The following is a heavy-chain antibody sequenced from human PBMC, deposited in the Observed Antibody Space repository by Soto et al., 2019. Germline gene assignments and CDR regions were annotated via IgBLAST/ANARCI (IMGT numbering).Heavy chain of an antibody. CDR1: GYTFTRNG. J-gene: IGHJ4*02. Sequence: VASVKVSCKASGYTFTRNGISWLRQAPGQGLEWMGWISGYNGNRNYAQKFQGRVTMTTDTSTSTAYMELRSLTFDDTAVYYCARDSNSSITSAFFEWVLYSWGQGTPVTVYS. D-gene: IGHD3-3*01. V-gene: IGHV1-18*01. CDR3: ARDSNSSITSAFFEWVLYS. CDR2: ISGYNGNR.